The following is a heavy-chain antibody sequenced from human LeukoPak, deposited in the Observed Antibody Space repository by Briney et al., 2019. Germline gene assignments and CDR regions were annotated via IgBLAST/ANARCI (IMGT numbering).Heavy chain of an antibody. D-gene: IGHD2-15*01. CDR3: ARVGGPGDSDP. V-gene: IGHV1-18*01. Sequence: ASVNVSCKSSGYTFTSYGISWVRQAPGQGREGMGWISAYNGNTNYAQKLQGRVTMTTDTSTSTAYMELRSLRSDDTAVYYCARVGGPGDSDPWGQGTLVTVSS. J-gene: IGHJ5*02. CDR1: GYTFTSYG. CDR2: ISAYNGNT.